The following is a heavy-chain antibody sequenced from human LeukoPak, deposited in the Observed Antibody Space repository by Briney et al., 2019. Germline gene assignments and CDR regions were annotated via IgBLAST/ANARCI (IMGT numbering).Heavy chain of an antibody. CDR1: GITLSNYG. CDR3: ARRKVDGYKKYYFDY. Sequence: GSLRLSCAVSGITLSNYGMSWVRQPPGKGLEWIGEINHSGSTNYNPSLKSRVTISVDTSKNQFSLKLSSVTAADTAVYYCARRKVDGYKKYYFDYWGQGTLVTVSS. V-gene: IGHV4-34*01. D-gene: IGHD5-24*01. CDR2: INHSGST. J-gene: IGHJ4*02.